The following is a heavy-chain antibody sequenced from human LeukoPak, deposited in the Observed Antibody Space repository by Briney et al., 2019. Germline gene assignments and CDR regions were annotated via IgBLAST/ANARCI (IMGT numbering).Heavy chain of an antibody. D-gene: IGHD6-13*01. CDR3: ARDKTSIDSSSWSKRFDY. V-gene: IGHV3-48*04. J-gene: IGHJ4*02. Sequence: GGSLRLPCAASGFTFSSYNMNWVRQAPGKGLEWVSYISSSGSTIYYADSVKGRFTISRDNAKNSLYLQMNSLRAEDTAVYYCARDKTSIDSSSWSKRFDYWGQGTLVTVSS. CDR2: ISSSGSTI. CDR1: GFTFSSYN.